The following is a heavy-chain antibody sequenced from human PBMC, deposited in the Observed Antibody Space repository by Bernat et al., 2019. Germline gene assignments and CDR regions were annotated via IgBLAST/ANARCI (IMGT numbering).Heavy chain of an antibody. CDR2: ISYDGSNK. CDR1: GFTFSSYG. V-gene: IGHV3-30*18. Sequence: VQLVESGGGLVQPGGSLRLSCSASGFTFSSYGMHWVRQAPGKGLEWVAVISYDGSNKYYADSVKGRFTISRDNSKNTLYLQMNSLRAEDTAVYYCAKPEGVTGAGDAFDIWGQGTMVTVSS. CDR3: AKPEGVTGAGDAFDI. J-gene: IGHJ3*02. D-gene: IGHD2-21*02.